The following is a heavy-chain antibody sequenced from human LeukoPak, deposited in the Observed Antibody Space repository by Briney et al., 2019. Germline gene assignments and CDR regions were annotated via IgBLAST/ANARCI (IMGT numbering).Heavy chain of an antibody. CDR1: GASISGSNW. CDR3: ARGRDGYTD. J-gene: IGHJ4*02. Sequence: SETPSLTCAVSGASISGSNWWTWVRQPPGKGLEWIGEIYHSGSANYNPSLKSRVTISVDTSKNQFSLKLSSVTAADTAVYYCARGRDGYTDWGRGTLVTVSS. V-gene: IGHV4-4*02. CDR2: IYHSGSA. D-gene: IGHD5-24*01.